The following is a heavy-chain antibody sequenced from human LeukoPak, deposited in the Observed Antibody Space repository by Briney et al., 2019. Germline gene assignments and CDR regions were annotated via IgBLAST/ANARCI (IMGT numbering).Heavy chain of an antibody. V-gene: IGHV4-4*07. Sequence: SETLSLTCTVSGGSISGYYWSWIRQPAGKGLEWIGRIYASGSTNYSPSLKSRVTISVDTSKNQFSLKLSSVTAADTAVYYCARNKETAMVWYYWGQGTLVTVSS. CDR1: GGSISGYY. D-gene: IGHD5-18*01. CDR2: IYASGST. J-gene: IGHJ4*02. CDR3: ARNKETAMVWYY.